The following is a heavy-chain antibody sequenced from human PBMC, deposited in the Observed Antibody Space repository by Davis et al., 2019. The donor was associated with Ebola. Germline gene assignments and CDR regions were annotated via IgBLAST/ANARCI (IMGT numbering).Heavy chain of an antibody. D-gene: IGHD3-9*01. CDR2: ISWNSGSI. V-gene: IGHV3-9*01. CDR3: ARDKYDILTGYYYGMDV. Sequence: SLKISCAASGFTFSSYDMHWVRQAPGKGLEWVSGISWNSGSIGYADSVKGRFTISRDNAKNSLYLQMNSLRAEDTAVYYCARDKYDILTGYYYGMDVWGQGTTVTVSS. J-gene: IGHJ6*02. CDR1: GFTFSSYD.